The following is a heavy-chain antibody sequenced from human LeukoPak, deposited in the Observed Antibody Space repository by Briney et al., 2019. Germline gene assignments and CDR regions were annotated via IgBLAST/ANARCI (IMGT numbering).Heavy chain of an antibody. J-gene: IGHJ4*02. V-gene: IGHV1-24*01. CDR3: ARYYDFWSGYYTGPDY. CDR1: GYTLTELS. D-gene: IGHD3-3*01. CDR2: FDPEDGET. Sequence: GASVKVSCKVSGYTLTELSMHWVRQAPGKGLEWMGGFDPEDGETIYAQKLQGRVTMTTNTSTSTAYMELRSLRSDDTAVYYCARYYDFWSGYYTGPDYWGQGTLVTVSS.